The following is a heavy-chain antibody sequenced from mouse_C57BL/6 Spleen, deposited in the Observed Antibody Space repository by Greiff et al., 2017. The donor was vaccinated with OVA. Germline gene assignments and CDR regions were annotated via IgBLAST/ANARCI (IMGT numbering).Heavy chain of an antibody. CDR3: TNHYGSSYYFDY. Sequence: EVQLQQSGAELVRPGASVKLSCTASGFNIKDYYMHWVKQRPEQGLEWIGRIDPEDGDTEYAPKFQGKATMTADTSSNTAYLQLSSLTSEDTAVYYCTNHYGSSYYFDYWGQGTTLTVSS. CDR1: GFNIKDYY. CDR2: IDPEDGDT. J-gene: IGHJ2*01. D-gene: IGHD1-1*01. V-gene: IGHV14-1*01.